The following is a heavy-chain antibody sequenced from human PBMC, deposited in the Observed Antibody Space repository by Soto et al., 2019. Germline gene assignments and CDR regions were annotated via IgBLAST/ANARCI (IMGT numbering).Heavy chain of an antibody. V-gene: IGHV1-69*06. CDR2: IIPIFGTA. CDR1: GGTFSSYA. Sequence: AASVKVSCKASGGTFSSYAISWVRQAPGQGLEWMGGIIPIFGTANYAQKFQGRVTITADKSTSTAYMELSSLRSEDTAVYYCARDRGSGWYPGDYYYGMDVWGQGTTVTVSS. D-gene: IGHD6-19*01. J-gene: IGHJ6*02. CDR3: ARDRGSGWYPGDYYYGMDV.